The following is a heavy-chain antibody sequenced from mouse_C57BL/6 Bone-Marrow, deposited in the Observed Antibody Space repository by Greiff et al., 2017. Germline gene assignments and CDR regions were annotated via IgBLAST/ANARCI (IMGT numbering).Heavy chain of an antibody. CDR1: GFTFTTYP. J-gene: IGHJ2*01. Sequence: VQLQQSGAELVKPGASVKMSCKASGFTFTTYPIEWMKQNHGKSLEWIGNFHPYNDDTKYNEKFKGKATLTVEKSSSTVYLELSRITSDDSAVYFCARGGNYGGYYFDYWGQGTTLTVSS. CDR2: FHPYNDDT. V-gene: IGHV1-47*01. D-gene: IGHD2-1*01. CDR3: ARGGNYGGYYFDY.